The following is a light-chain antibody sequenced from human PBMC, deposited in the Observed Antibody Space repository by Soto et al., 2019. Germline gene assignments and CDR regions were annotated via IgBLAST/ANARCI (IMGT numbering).Light chain of an antibody. V-gene: IGKV1-5*01. Sequence: DIQMTQSPSTLSASVGDRVTITCRASQSISSLLAWYQQKPGKAPKLLIYDASSFESGVPSRFSGSGSGTEFTLTISSLQPDDFATEYGQQYNSYSPYTFGQGTKLEIK. CDR1: QSISSL. CDR3: QQYNSYSPYT. J-gene: IGKJ2*01. CDR2: DAS.